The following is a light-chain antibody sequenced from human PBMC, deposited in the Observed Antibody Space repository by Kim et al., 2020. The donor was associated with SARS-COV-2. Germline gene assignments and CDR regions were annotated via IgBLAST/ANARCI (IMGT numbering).Light chain of an antibody. Sequence: DIQVTQSPSALSASVGDQVTITCRTSQGITSYFNWYQQKPGKVPKLLIYAASNLESGVPSRFSGSGSGTHFTLTISSLQLEDGANYYCQQTYDSPWTFGQGTKVDIK. J-gene: IGKJ1*01. CDR3: QQTYDSPWT. V-gene: IGKV1-39*01. CDR1: QGITSY. CDR2: AAS.